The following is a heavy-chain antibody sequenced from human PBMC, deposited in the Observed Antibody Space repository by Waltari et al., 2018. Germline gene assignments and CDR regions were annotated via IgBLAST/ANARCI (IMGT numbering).Heavy chain of an antibody. V-gene: IGHV3-23*01. D-gene: IGHD5-18*01. CDR1: GFTFSSYA. CDR2: ISGSGGST. J-gene: IGHJ4*02. CDR3: AKDPSRPLYLWSDTAMVAPDGGFDY. Sequence: EVQLLESGGGLVQPGGSLRLSCAASGFTFSSYAMSWFRQAPWTGLELVSAISGSGGSTYYADSVKGRFTISRDNSKNTLYLQMNSLRAEDTAVYYCAKDPSRPLYLWSDTAMVAPDGGFDYWGQGTLVTVSS.